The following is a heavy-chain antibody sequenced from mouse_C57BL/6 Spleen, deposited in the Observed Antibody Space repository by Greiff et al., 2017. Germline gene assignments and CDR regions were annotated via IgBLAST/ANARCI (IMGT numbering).Heavy chain of an antibody. CDR2: IYPGDGDT. J-gene: IGHJ4*01. V-gene: IGHV1-80*01. CDR1: GYAFSSYW. Sequence: VQLQQSGAELVKPGASVKISCKASGYAFSSYWMNWVKQRPGKGLEWIGQIYPGDGDTNYNGKFKGKATLTADKSSSTAYMQLSSLTSEDSAVYFCPRGPYDYAMGYWGQGTSVTVSS. CDR3: PRGPYDYAMGY. D-gene: IGHD6-5*01.